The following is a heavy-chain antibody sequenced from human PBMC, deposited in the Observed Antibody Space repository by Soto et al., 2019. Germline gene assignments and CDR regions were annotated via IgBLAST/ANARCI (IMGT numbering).Heavy chain of an antibody. CDR1: GFSLSTSGVG. Sequence: SGPTLVNPTETLTLTCTFSGFSLSTSGVGVGWIRQPPGKALEWLALIYWNDDKRYSPSLKSRLTITKDTSKNQVVLTMTNMDPVDTATYYCAHRRSRTYYYDSSGYFDAFDIWGQGTMVTVSS. J-gene: IGHJ3*02. CDR3: AHRRSRTYYYDSSGYFDAFDI. CDR2: IYWNDDK. D-gene: IGHD3-22*01. V-gene: IGHV2-5*01.